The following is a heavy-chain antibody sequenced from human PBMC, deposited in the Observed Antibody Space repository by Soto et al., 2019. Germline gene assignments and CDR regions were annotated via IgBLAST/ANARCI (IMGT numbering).Heavy chain of an antibody. V-gene: IGHV3-11*01. CDR2: ISSGGSTI. CDR1: GFTFSDYY. CDR3: ARGHLGYCSGGSCYDDAFDI. Sequence: GGSLRLSCAASGFTFSDYYMSWIRQAPGKGLEWVSYISSGGSTIYYADSVKGRFTISRDNAKNSLYLQMNSLRAEDTAVYYCARGHLGYCSGGSCYDDAFDIWGQGTMVTVSS. J-gene: IGHJ3*02. D-gene: IGHD2-15*01.